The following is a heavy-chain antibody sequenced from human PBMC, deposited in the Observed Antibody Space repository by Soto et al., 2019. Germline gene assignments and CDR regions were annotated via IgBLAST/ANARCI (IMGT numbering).Heavy chain of an antibody. Sequence: EVQVLESGGGLVQPGGSLRLSCEASGITCSNYMMTWIRQAPGKGLEWVSTITAGGDGSYYADSVKGRLTMSRETSKNTLYLQMNSLRAEDTAVYYCAPHVYCSGGSCQYDAFAIRGQGTMVTVSS. CDR2: ITAGGDGS. CDR1: GITCSNYM. V-gene: IGHV3-23*01. D-gene: IGHD2-15*01. J-gene: IGHJ3*02. CDR3: APHVYCSGGSCQYDAFAI.